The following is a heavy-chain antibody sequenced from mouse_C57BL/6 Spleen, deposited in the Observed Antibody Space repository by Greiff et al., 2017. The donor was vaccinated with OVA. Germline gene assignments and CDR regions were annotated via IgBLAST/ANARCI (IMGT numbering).Heavy chain of an antibody. CDR3: AGYSNHLAY. CDR1: GYTFTDYY. Sequence: VQLQQSGPELVKPGASVKISCKASGYTFTDYYMNWVKQSHGKSLEWIGDINPNNGGTSYNQKFKGKATLTVDKSSSTAYMELRSLTSEDSAGYYCAGYSNHLAYWGQGTLVTVSA. D-gene: IGHD2-5*01. J-gene: IGHJ3*01. V-gene: IGHV1-26*01. CDR2: INPNNGGT.